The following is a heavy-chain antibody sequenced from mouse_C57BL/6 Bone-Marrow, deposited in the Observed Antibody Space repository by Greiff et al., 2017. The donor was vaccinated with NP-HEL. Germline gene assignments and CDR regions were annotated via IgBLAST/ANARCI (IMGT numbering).Heavy chain of an antibody. CDR3: ARRGLRGFAY. CDR1: GYSFTGYY. V-gene: IGHV1-69*01. CDR2: IDPSDSYT. D-gene: IGHD2-4*01. J-gene: IGHJ3*01. Sequence: QVQLQQSGPELVKPGASVKISCKASGYSFTGYYMHWVKQRPGQGLEWIGEIDPSDSYTNYNQKFKGKSTLTVDKSSSTAYMQLSSLTSEDSAVYYCARRGLRGFAYWGQGTLVTVSA.